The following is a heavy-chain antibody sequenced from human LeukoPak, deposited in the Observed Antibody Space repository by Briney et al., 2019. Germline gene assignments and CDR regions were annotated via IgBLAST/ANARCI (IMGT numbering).Heavy chain of an antibody. Sequence: PGRSLRLSCAASGFTFTSYGMHWVRQAPGKGLEWVAVIWYDGSNKYYADSVKGRFTISRDNSKNTLYLQMNSLRAEDTAVYYCAKDDENGRFLEWFPLSYMDVWGKGTTVTVSS. J-gene: IGHJ6*03. CDR2: IWYDGSNK. D-gene: IGHD3-3*01. V-gene: IGHV3-33*06. CDR1: GFTFTSYG. CDR3: AKDDENGRFLEWFPLSYMDV.